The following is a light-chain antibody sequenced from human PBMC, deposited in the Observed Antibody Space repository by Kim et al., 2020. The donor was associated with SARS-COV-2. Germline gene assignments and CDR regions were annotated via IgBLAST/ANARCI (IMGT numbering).Light chain of an antibody. CDR1: SSYCGTSTS. V-gene: IGLV2-14*04. J-gene: IGLJ1*01. Sequence: GQVLTTDCRDTSSYCGTSTSASRYQQRPANAPKLMIYDVSNRPSGVSIRFSGSKSGNTASLTISGLQAEDEADYYCSSYRSGDTFVFGSGTKVTVL. CDR2: DVS. CDR3: SSYRSGDTFV.